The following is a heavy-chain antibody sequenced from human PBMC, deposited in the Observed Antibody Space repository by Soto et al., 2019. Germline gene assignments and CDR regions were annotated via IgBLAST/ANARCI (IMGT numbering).Heavy chain of an antibody. J-gene: IGHJ3*02. Sequence: QVQLVESGGGLVKPGGSLRLSCAASGFTFSDYYMRWIRQAPGKGLEWVSYISSSSSYTNYADSVKGRFTISRDNAKNSLYLQMNSLRAEDTAVSYCARDADILTGSDAFDIWGQGTMVTVSS. V-gene: IGHV3-11*05. D-gene: IGHD3-9*01. CDR2: ISSSSSYT. CDR1: GFTFSDYY. CDR3: ARDADILTGSDAFDI.